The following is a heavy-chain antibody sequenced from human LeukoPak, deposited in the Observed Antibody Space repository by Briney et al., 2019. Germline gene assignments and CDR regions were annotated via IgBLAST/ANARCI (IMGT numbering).Heavy chain of an antibody. CDR2: IKQDGSEK. V-gene: IGHV3-7*01. J-gene: IGHJ6*03. CDR3: ARTIKQGYSYGNHNHYYYYYYMDV. Sequence: PGGSLRLSCAASGFTFSSYWMSWVRQAPGKGLEWVANIKQDGSEKYYVDSVKGRFTISRDNAKNSLYLQMNSLRAEDTAVYYCARTIKQGYSYGNHNHYYYYYYMDVWGKGTTVTVSS. CDR1: GFTFSSYW. D-gene: IGHD5-18*01.